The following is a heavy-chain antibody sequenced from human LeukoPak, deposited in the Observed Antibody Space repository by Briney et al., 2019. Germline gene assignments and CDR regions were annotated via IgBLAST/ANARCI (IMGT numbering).Heavy chain of an antibody. D-gene: IGHD3-22*01. V-gene: IGHV4-34*01. CDR1: GGSFSGYY. CDR2: INHSGST. J-gene: IGHJ5*02. Sequence: SETLSLTCAVYGGSFSGYYWSWIRQPPGKGLEWIGEINHSGSTNYNPSLKSRVTISVDTSKNQMSLKLSSVTAADTAMYYCARPYDSSAYYYLWGQGTLVAVSS. CDR3: ARPYDSSAYYYL.